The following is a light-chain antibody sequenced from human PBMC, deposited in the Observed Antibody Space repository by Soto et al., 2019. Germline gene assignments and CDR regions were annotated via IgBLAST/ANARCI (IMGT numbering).Light chain of an antibody. V-gene: IGLV2-8*01. J-gene: IGLJ1*01. CDR3: TSYAGSSNLGV. CDR2: EVS. Sequence: QSVLTQPPSASGSPGQSVTISCTGTSSDVGGYNFVSWYQQHPDKAPKLLIYEVSKRPAGVPDRFSGSKSGNTAALTVSGLLAEDEADYYCTSYAGSSNLGVFGTGTKLTVL. CDR1: SSDVGGYNF.